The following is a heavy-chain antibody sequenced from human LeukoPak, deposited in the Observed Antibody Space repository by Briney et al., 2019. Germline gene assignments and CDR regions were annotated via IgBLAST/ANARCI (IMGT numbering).Heavy chain of an antibody. CDR3: ARKAAAGISSPDY. Sequence: ASVKVSCKASGYTFTSYYMHWVRQAPGQGLEWMGIINPSGGSTSYAQKFQGRVTMTEDTSTDTAYMELRSLRSDDTAVYYCARKAAAGISSPDYWGQGTLVTVSS. D-gene: IGHD6-13*01. V-gene: IGHV1-46*01. J-gene: IGHJ4*02. CDR1: GYTFTSYY. CDR2: INPSGGST.